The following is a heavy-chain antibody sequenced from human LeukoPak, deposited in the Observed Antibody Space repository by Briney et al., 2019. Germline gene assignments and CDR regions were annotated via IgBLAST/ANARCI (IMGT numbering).Heavy chain of an antibody. J-gene: IGHJ6*04. D-gene: IGHD3-10*02. CDR1: GFTFSSYE. CDR3: AELGITMIGGV. V-gene: IGHV3-48*03. Sequence: WGSLSLSCAASGFTFSSYEMNWVRQAPGKGLEWVSYISSSGSTIYYADSVKGRFTISRDNAKNSLYLQMNSLRAEDTAVYYCAELGITMIGGVWGKGTTVTISS. CDR2: ISSSGSTI.